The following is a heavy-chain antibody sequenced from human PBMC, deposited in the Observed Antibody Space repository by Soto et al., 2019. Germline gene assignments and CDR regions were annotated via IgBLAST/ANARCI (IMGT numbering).Heavy chain of an antibody. Sequence: EVQLLESGGGMVEPRGSLKLSCAASGFSFGTYVMNWVRQAPGKGLEWVSGISGSGGRVYAADSVKGRFTISRDNSRNTLCLQMNSLRAEDTAIYYSAMTRLYDSGTNDYHRDALDIWGEGTQVTVSS. J-gene: IGHJ3*02. CDR3: AMTRLYDSGTNDYHRDALDI. CDR2: ISGSGGRV. D-gene: IGHD3-22*01. CDR1: GFSFGTYV. V-gene: IGHV3-23*01.